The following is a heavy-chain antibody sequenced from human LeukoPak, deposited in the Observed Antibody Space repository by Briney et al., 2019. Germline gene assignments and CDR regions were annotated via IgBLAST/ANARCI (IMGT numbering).Heavy chain of an antibody. J-gene: IGHJ6*03. V-gene: IGHV3-7*01. CDR3: ARDRQGDYIDV. CDR1: GFNLKSYW. Sequence: GGSLRLSCAASGFNLKSYWMSWVRQAPGKGLEWVANIKQDGTEKNYVDSVKGRFIISRDNTKKSLYLQMNGLRAEDTAVYYCARDRQGDYIDVWGRGTTVTVSS. CDR2: IKQDGTEK.